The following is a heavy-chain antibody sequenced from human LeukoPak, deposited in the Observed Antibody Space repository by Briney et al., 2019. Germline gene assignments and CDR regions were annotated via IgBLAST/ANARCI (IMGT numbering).Heavy chain of an antibody. CDR3: AKEVSGSRGYYFDY. Sequence: PGGSLRLSCAASGFTFDDYTMHWVRQAPGKGLEWVSLISWDGGSTYYADSVKGRFTISRDNSKSSLYLQMNSLRTEDTALYYCAKEVSGSRGYYFDYWGQGTLVTVSS. CDR1: GFTFDDYT. V-gene: IGHV3-43*01. CDR2: ISWDGGST. J-gene: IGHJ4*02. D-gene: IGHD1-26*01.